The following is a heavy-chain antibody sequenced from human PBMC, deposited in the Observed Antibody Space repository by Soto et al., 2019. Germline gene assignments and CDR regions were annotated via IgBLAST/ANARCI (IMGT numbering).Heavy chain of an antibody. D-gene: IGHD6-6*01. CDR3: ARVRSSSSALYSHTCLAS. V-gene: IGHV3-48*03. CDR2: INTRGNAQ. J-gene: IGHJ5*02. CDR1: GFTFSTFE. Sequence: PGGSLRLSCAASGFTFSTFEMNWVRQAPGKGLEWISSINTRGNAQFYADSVRGRFTISRDNARSSLYLHMGSLRTDDTALYYCARVRSSSSALYSHTCLASWGQGTLVTVSS.